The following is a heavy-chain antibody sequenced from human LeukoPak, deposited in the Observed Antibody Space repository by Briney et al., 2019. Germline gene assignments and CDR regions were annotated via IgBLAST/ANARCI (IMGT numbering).Heavy chain of an antibody. J-gene: IGHJ4*02. V-gene: IGHV3-11*04. CDR3: ATTPRLEWVSYYFDY. CDR1: GFTFSDYY. Sequence: GGSLRLSCAASGFTFSDYYMSWIRQAPGKGLEWVSYISSSGSTIYYADSVKGRFTISRDNAKNSLYLQMNSLRAEDTAVYYCATTPRLEWVSYYFDYWGQGTLVTVSS. CDR2: ISSSGSTI. D-gene: IGHD1-1*01.